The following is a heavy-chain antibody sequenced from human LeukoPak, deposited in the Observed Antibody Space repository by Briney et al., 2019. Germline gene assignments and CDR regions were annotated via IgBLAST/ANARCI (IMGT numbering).Heavy chain of an antibody. CDR3: TRDEGATVITYRFDY. D-gene: IGHD4-17*01. J-gene: IGHJ4*02. CDR1: GFSFSKFY. CDR2: IKHDGSET. V-gene: IGHV3-7*03. Sequence: GGSLRLSCAASGFSFSKFYMSWVRQAPGKGLQWLANIKHDGSETYHVDSVKGRFTISRDNAENSLYLQMNSLRAEDTAVYYCTRDEGATVITYRFDYWGQGTLVTVSS.